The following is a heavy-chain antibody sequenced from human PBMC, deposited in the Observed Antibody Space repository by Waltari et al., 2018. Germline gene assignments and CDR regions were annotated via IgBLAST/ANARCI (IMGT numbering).Heavy chain of an antibody. CDR1: GFTFGHYW. CDR2: ININGTTV. CDR3: ARSTRGSFDF. V-gene: IGHV3-74*03. D-gene: IGHD3-10*01. Sequence: EVHLVESGGGLVRPGGSLRLSCAVSGFTFGHYWMHWVGQTPGKGLMWVSRININGTTVTYADSVKGRFTISRDNAKSTLYLEMQGLRADDTAIYYCARSTRGSFDFWGQGALVTVSS. J-gene: IGHJ4*02.